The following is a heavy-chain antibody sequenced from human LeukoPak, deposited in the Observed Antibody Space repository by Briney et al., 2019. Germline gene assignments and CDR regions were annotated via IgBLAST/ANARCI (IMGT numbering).Heavy chain of an antibody. Sequence: PGGSLRLSCAASGFTFSSYAMSWVRQAPGKGLEWVSAISASGGSTFYADSVKGRFTISRDNSKNTLYLQMNSLRAEDTALYYCAKGRGYSGCDFFDYWGQGTLVTVSS. V-gene: IGHV3-23*01. CDR3: AKGRGYSGCDFFDY. CDR1: GFTFSSYA. D-gene: IGHD5-12*01. J-gene: IGHJ4*02. CDR2: ISASGGST.